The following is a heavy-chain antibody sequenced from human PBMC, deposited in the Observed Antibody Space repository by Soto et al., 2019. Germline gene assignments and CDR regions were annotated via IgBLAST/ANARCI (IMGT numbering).Heavy chain of an antibody. CDR3: TGECYSSPFI. V-gene: IGHV4-39*02. CDR1: GGSISSGDYY. Sequence: QLQELGPRLVKPSETLSLTCTVSGGSISSGDYYWGWVRQPPGKGLEWIGSIYHTGTTYYNPPRKSRLIMSVHRSEKHFSLRLNSVTVTDTAVYYCTGECYSSPFIWGQGTLVTVSS. J-gene: IGHJ4*02. D-gene: IGHD4-4*01. CDR2: IYHTGTT.